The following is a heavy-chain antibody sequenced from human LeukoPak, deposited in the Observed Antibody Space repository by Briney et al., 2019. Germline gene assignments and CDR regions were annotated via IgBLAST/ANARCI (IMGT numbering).Heavy chain of an antibody. V-gene: IGHV3-7*01. CDR2: IKDDGSAQ. CDR1: GLTFGAYW. D-gene: IGHD3-16*02. CDR3: ARHIVGEQNFDY. Sequence: GGSLRLPCAASGLTFGAYWMSWFRQAPGKGPEWVASIKDDGSAQFYVDSLEGRFTISRDNAKNTLYLQMDTMRVEDTAVYYCARHIVGEQNFDYWSQGTLVTVSS. J-gene: IGHJ4*02.